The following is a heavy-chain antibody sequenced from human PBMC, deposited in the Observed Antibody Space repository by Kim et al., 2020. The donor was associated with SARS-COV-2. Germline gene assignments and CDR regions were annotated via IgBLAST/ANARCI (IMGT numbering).Heavy chain of an antibody. CDR1: GFTFGGYW. D-gene: IGHD1-1*01. CDR2: IDYDGSHT. J-gene: IGHJ5*02. CDR3: AKALKDHWP. Sequence: GGSLRLSCTASGFTFGGYWMTWVRQAPGKGLEWLAAIDYDGSHTYYVDSVKGRFTISRDNAKSLLYLQMNSLRADDTAVYYCAKALKDHWPWGQGTLVTVSS. V-gene: IGHV3-7*01.